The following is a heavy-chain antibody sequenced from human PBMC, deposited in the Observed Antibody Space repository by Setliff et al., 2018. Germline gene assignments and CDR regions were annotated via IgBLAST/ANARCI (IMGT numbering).Heavy chain of an antibody. CDR2: ISTYNGKT. V-gene: IGHV1-18*01. CDR3: ARDRFYNSWSGTSITAPHDAFDI. Sequence: GASVKVSCKASGGSFSSYGFSWVRQAPGQGLEWMGWISTYNGKTNYAQKFQGKVTMTRDTSTSTVYMEVSSLRSEDTAVYFCARDRFYNSWSGTSITAPHDAFDIWGQGTMVTVSS. CDR1: GGSFSSYG. D-gene: IGHD3-3*01. J-gene: IGHJ3*02.